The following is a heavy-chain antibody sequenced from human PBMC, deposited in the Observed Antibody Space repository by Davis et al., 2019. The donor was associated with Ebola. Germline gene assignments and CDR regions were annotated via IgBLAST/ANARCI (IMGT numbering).Heavy chain of an antibody. J-gene: IGHJ5*02. CDR2: INPSSGGT. D-gene: IGHD5-18*01. V-gene: IGHV1-2*06. CDR3: ARGHTYGRWDDWFDP. Sequence: AASVKVSCKASGYTFTGYYKHWVRQAPGQGLEWMGRINPSSGGTNYAQKFQGRVTMTIDTSINTAYMERDRLTSDDTAIYYCARGHTYGRWDDWFDPWGQGTLVTVSS. CDR1: GYTFTGYY.